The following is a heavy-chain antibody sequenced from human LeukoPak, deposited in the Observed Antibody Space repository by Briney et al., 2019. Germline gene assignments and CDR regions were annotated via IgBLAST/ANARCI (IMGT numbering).Heavy chain of an antibody. V-gene: IGHV1-2*02. Sequence: GASVKVSCKASGYTFTGYYMHWVRQAPGQGLEWMGWINPNSGGTNYAQKFQGRVTMTRDTSISTAYMELSRLRSDDTAVYYCARVRAQPEGSGWYYFDYWGQGTLVTVSS. J-gene: IGHJ4*02. CDR2: INPNSGGT. CDR1: GYTFTGYY. D-gene: IGHD6-19*01. CDR3: ARVRAQPEGSGWYYFDY.